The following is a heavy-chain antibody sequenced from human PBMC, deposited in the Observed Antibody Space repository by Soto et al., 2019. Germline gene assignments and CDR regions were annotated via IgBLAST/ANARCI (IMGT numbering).Heavy chain of an antibody. CDR3: AIFLEDY. V-gene: IGHV1-18*01. CDR1: GYTFTSYG. Sequence: ASVKVSCKASGYTFTSYGISWVRQAPGQGLEWMGWISAYNGNTNYAQKLQGRVTMTTDTSTSTAYMELSSLRSEDTALFYCAIFLEDYWGQGTLVTVSS. CDR2: ISAYNGNT. J-gene: IGHJ4*02.